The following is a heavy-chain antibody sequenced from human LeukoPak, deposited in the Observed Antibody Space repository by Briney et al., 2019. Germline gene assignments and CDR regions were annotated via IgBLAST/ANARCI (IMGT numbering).Heavy chain of an antibody. CDR2: IYPYTGAT. D-gene: IGHD3-10*01. CDR3: ARDGPAQMVDFDY. J-gene: IGHJ4*02. CDR1: GYTFSGTVWY. Sequence: GDSVKVSCKASGYTFSGTVWYLYWLRQAPGQGLECMGWIYPYTGATHYAQKFQGRDAMTRDTSISTAYMELGRLRPDDTAVYYCARDGPAQMVDFDYWGQGTLVTVSS. V-gene: IGHV1-2*02.